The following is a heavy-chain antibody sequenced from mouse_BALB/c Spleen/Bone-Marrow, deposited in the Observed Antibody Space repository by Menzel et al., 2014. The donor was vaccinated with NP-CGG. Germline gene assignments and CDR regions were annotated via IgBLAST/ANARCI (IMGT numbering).Heavy chain of an antibody. CDR1: GFSLTSYG. J-gene: IGHJ2*01. D-gene: IGHD2-14*01. CDR2: IWSGGST. V-gene: IGHV2-2*02. Sequence: QVQLKQSGPGLVQPSQSLSITCTVSGFSLTSYGVHWVRQSPGKGREWLGVIWSGGSTDYNAAFISRLSISKDNSKSQVFFKMNSLQANDTAIYYCARGEVRPFDYWGQGTTLTVSS. CDR3: ARGEVRPFDY.